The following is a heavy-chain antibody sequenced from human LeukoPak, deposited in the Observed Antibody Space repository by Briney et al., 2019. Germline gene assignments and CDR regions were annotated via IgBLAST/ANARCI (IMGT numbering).Heavy chain of an antibody. Sequence: PSETLSLTCTVSGDSISDYYWSWIRQPPGKGLEWIGYIYYSGGTNYIPSLKSRVTISVDKSKNQFSLKLSSVTAADTAVYYCARVLARGMAVAGDAFDIWGQGTMVTVSS. CDR1: GDSISDYY. CDR3: ARVLARGMAVAGDAFDI. CDR2: IYYSGGT. V-gene: IGHV4-59*01. J-gene: IGHJ3*02. D-gene: IGHD6-19*01.